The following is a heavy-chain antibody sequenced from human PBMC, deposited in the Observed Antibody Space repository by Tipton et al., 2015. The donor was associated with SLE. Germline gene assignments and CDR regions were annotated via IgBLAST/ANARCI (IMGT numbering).Heavy chain of an antibody. Sequence: TLSLTCTVSGGSISNYYWNWIRQSPGKGLECVGYISYGGSTNYNPSLKSRVTISVDTSKNQFSLKLSSVTAADTAVYYCARQGLVVAAPLFYWYFDLWGRGTLVTVSS. D-gene: IGHD2-15*01. CDR3: ARQGLVVAAPLFYWYFDL. V-gene: IGHV4-59*08. J-gene: IGHJ2*01. CDR1: GGSISNYY. CDR2: ISYGGST.